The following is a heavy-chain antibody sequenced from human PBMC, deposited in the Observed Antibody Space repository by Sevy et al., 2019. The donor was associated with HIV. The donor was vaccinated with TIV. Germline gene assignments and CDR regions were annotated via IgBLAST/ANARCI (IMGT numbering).Heavy chain of an antibody. CDR2: ISYDGNYK. J-gene: IGHJ4*02. V-gene: IGHV3-30*18. CDR3: ANDAGYSTDWYPGY. D-gene: IGHD6-19*01. Sequence: GGSLRLSCAASGFTFSTYAMHWVRQAPGQGLEWLAVISYDGNYKYYTDSVKGRFTISRDSSKNTLYLQMNSLRAEDTAVYCCANDAGYSTDWYPGYWGQGTLVTVSS. CDR1: GFTFSTYA.